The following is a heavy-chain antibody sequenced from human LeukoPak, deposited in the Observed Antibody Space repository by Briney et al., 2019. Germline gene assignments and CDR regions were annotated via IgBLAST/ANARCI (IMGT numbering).Heavy chain of an antibody. CDR2: INPNSGGT. Sequence: ASVKVSCKASGYTFTGYYIHWVRQAPGQGLEWMGWINPNSGGTKYAQKFQGRVTTTRDTSISTAYIDLSRLTSDDTAVYYCASGGYYDPNYFDYWGQGTLVTVSS. D-gene: IGHD3-3*01. V-gene: IGHV1-2*02. J-gene: IGHJ4*02. CDR1: GYTFTGYY. CDR3: ASGGYYDPNYFDY.